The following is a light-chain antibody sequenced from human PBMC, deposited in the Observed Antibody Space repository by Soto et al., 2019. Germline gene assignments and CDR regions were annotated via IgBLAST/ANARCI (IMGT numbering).Light chain of an antibody. CDR1: SSNIGAGYD. V-gene: IGLV1-40*01. J-gene: IGLJ1*01. CDR3: QSYDSSLSGLV. Sequence: QSVLTQPPSVSGAPGQRVTISCTGSSSNIGAGYDVHWYQQLPGTAPKLLIYGNSNRPSGVPDRFSGSKSGTSASLAINGLQSEDQADYHCQSYDSSLSGLVFGTGTKVTVL. CDR2: GNS.